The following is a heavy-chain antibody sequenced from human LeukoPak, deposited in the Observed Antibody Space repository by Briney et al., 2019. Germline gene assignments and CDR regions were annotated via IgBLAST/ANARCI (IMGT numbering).Heavy chain of an antibody. D-gene: IGHD6-19*01. J-gene: IGHJ4*02. CDR1: GFTFSSYG. CDR3: ARATSSAWYYFDY. V-gene: IGHV3-30*02. Sequence: GGSLRLSCAASGFTFSSYGMHWVRQAPGKGLEWVAFIRYDGSNKYYADSVRGRFTISRDNSKGTLYLQMNSLTPEDTALYYCARATSSAWYYFDYWGQGTLVIVSS. CDR2: IRYDGSNK.